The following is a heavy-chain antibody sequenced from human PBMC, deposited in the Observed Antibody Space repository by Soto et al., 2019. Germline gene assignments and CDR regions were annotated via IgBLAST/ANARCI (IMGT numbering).Heavy chain of an antibody. J-gene: IGHJ4*02. CDR3: AKDQARYYDFWSGYYPDY. V-gene: IGHV3-9*01. D-gene: IGHD3-3*01. CDR1: GFTFDDYA. Sequence: EVQLVESGGGLVQPGRSLRLSCAASGFTFDDYAMHWVRQAPGKGLEWVSGISWNSGSIGYADSVKGRFTISRDNAKNSLYMQMNSQRAEDTALYYCAKDQARYYDFWSGYYPDYWGQGTLVTVSS. CDR2: ISWNSGSI.